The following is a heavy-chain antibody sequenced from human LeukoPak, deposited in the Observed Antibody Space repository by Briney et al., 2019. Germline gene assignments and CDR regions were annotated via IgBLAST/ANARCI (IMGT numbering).Heavy chain of an antibody. CDR2: MPYSGST. CDR1: GGPISSSNNY. Sequence: PSETLSLTCTVSGGPISSSNNYWGWVRQPPGKGLEWIGSMPYSGSTYSNPSLRSRVTISVDTSKNQFSLKLSSVTAADTAVYYCARAPKIYYDYVWGSYLFDYWGQGTLVTVSS. CDR3: ARAPKIYYDYVWGSYLFDY. D-gene: IGHD3-16*02. J-gene: IGHJ4*02. V-gene: IGHV4-39*07.